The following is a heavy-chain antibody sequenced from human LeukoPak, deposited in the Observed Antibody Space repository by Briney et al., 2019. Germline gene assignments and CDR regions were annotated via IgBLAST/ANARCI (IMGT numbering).Heavy chain of an antibody. CDR2: INNDGSDT. J-gene: IGHJ4*02. D-gene: IGHD3-22*01. Sequence: GGSLRLSCAASGLTFSRYWMHWVRQAPGKGLVWVSRINNDGSDTSYADSVKGRFTISRDNAKNTLFLQMNSLRAEDTAVYYCARRWYEGSGYYLIDYWDQGTLVTVSS. CDR1: GLTFSRYW. CDR3: ARRWYEGSGYYLIDY. V-gene: IGHV3-74*01.